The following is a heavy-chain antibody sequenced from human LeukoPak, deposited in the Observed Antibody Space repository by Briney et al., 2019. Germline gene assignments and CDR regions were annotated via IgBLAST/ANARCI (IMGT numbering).Heavy chain of an antibody. Sequence: ASVKVSCKASGGTFSSYAISWVRQAPGQGLEWMGGIIPIFGTANYARKFQGRVTITADESTSTAYMELSSLRSEDTAVYYCARAYYYGSGSDPYYYYGMDVWGQGTTVTVSS. D-gene: IGHD3-10*01. CDR1: GGTFSSYA. CDR3: ARAYYYGSGSDPYYYYGMDV. CDR2: IIPIFGTA. J-gene: IGHJ6*02. V-gene: IGHV1-69*13.